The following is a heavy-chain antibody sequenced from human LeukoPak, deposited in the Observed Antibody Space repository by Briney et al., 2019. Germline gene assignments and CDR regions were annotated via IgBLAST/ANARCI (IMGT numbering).Heavy chain of an antibody. D-gene: IGHD3-9*01. J-gene: IGHJ6*02. CDR1: GGSISSYY. Sequence: SETLSLTCTVSGGSISSYYWSWIRQPPGKGLEWIGYIYYSGSTNHNPSLKSRVTISVDTSKSQFSLKLSSVTAADTAVYYCARVRYDILTDLYGMDVWGQGTTVTVSS. CDR3: ARVRYDILTDLYGMDV. V-gene: IGHV4-59*01. CDR2: IYYSGST.